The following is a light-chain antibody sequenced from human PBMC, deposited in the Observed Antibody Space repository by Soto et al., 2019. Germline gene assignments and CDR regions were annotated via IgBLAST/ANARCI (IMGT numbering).Light chain of an antibody. CDR3: QVWDSSSDLVV. CDR2: YDN. V-gene: IGLV3-21*04. CDR1: NIGSKS. Sequence: SYELTQPPSLSVAPGKTARITCGENNIGSKSVHWYQRKPGQAPVLVIYYDNDRPSGIPERFSGSNSGNTATLTISRVEAGDEADYYCQVWDSSSDLVVFGGGTKLTVL. J-gene: IGLJ2*01.